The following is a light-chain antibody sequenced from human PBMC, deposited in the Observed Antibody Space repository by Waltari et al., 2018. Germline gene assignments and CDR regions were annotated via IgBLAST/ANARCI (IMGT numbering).Light chain of an antibody. CDR1: SSDVGSHNL. Sequence: QSALTQPASVSGSPGQSITISCPGTSSDVGSHNLVSWYHQHPGQAPKLMIYEVSKRPSGGSNRFSGSKSGNTAALTISGLQAEDEADYYCCSHAGSSTVVFGGGTKLTVL. J-gene: IGLJ2*01. CDR3: CSHAGSSTVV. CDR2: EVS. V-gene: IGLV2-23*02.